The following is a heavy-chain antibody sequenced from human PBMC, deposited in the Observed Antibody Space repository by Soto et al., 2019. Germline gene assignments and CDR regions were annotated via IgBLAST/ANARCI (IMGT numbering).Heavy chain of an antibody. D-gene: IGHD2-2*01. J-gene: IGHJ1*01. Sequence: ASVKVSCKASGYTFTSYDINWVRQATGQGLEWMGWMNPNSGNTGYAQKFQGRVTMTRNTSISTAYMELSSLRSEDTAVYYCATTGYCSSTSCYDSQHWGQGTLVTVSS. V-gene: IGHV1-8*01. CDR2: MNPNSGNT. CDR1: GYTFTSYD. CDR3: ATTGYCSSTSCYDSQH.